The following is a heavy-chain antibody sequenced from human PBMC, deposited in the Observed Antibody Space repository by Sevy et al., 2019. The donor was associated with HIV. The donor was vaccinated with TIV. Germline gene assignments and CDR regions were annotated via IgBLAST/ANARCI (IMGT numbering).Heavy chain of an antibody. J-gene: IGHJ3*02. CDR2: IYSGVTT. CDR1: GFTVSNSY. V-gene: IGHV3-53*01. Sequence: GGSLRLSCAASGFTVSNSYMSWVRQAPGKGLEWVSIIYSGVTTSYADSVRGRFTISRENSKNTLSLQMNSLRAEETAVYYCARLSVYYYDSSGYYTTGNAFDIWGQGTMVTVSS. D-gene: IGHD3-22*01. CDR3: ARLSVYYYDSSGYYTTGNAFDI.